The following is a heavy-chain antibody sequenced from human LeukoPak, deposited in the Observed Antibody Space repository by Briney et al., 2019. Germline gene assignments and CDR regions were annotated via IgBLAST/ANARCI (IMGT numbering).Heavy chain of an antibody. CDR3: ARLGMTTVTTADY. CDR2: IIPIFGTA. CDR1: GGTFSSYA. Sequence: SVKVSCKASGGTFSSYAISWVRQAPGQGLEWMGGIIPIFGTANYAQKFQGRVTITADKSTSTAYMELSSLRSEDTAVYYCARLGMTTVTTADYWGQGTLVTVSS. J-gene: IGHJ4*02. D-gene: IGHD4-17*01. V-gene: IGHV1-69*06.